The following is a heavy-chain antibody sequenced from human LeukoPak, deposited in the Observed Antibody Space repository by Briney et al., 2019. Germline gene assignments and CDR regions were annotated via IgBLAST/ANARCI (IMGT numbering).Heavy chain of an antibody. CDR3: TKDVGSGSYYYFES. Sequence: GGSLRLSCAASGFTFDDYAIHWVRQAPGKGLEWVSLISGDGGNTYYAKSMKGRFTISRDNSKNTLYLQMNSLRSEDTAFYYCTKDVGSGSYYYFESWGQGTLVTLSS. CDR2: ISGDGGNT. V-gene: IGHV3-43*02. J-gene: IGHJ4*02. D-gene: IGHD1-26*01. CDR1: GFTFDDYA.